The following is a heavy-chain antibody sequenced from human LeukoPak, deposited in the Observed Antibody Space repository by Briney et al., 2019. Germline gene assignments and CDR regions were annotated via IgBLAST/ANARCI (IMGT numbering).Heavy chain of an antibody. D-gene: IGHD6-19*01. CDR3: ARDGRGWLTLDS. J-gene: IGHJ4*02. CDR2: IYYSGST. V-gene: IGHV4-39*01. CDR1: GGSISSSNYY. Sequence: SETLSLTCTVSGGSISSSNYYWGWIRQPPGKGLEWIGSIYYSGSTYYNPSLKSRVTISVDTSKNQFSLKLSSMTAADTAVYYCARDGRGWLTLDSWGLGTLVTVSS.